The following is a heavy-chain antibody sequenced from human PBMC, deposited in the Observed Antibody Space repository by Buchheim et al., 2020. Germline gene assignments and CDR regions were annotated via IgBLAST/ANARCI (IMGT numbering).Heavy chain of an antibody. CDR2: ISYDGSNK. Sequence: QVQLVESGGGVVQPGRSLRLSCAASGFTFSSYGMHWVRQAPGKGLEWVAVISYDGSNKYYADSVKGRFTISRDNSKNTLYLQMNSLRAEDTAVYYCAKDHGGLVLRYFDWLLGNIDYWGQGTL. J-gene: IGHJ4*02. D-gene: IGHD3-9*01. CDR1: GFTFSSYG. V-gene: IGHV3-30*18. CDR3: AKDHGGLVLRYFDWLLGNIDY.